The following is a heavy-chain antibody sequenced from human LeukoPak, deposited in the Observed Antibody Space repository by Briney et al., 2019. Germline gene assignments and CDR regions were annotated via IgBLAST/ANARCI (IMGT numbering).Heavy chain of an antibody. CDR1: GFTVSSNY. CDR3: AKDFLGESNAFDI. Sequence: PGGSLRLSCAASGFTVSSNYMSWVRQAPGKGLEWVSVIYSGGSTYYADSVKGRFTISRDNSKNTLYLQMNSLRAEDTAVYYCAKDFLGESNAFDIWGQGTMVTVSS. J-gene: IGHJ3*02. D-gene: IGHD4-17*01. V-gene: IGHV3-66*01. CDR2: IYSGGST.